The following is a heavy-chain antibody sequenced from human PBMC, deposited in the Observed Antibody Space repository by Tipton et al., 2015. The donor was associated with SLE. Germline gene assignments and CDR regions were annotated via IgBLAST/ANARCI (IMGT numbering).Heavy chain of an antibody. CDR1: EFTFSGYA. V-gene: IGHV3-30*04. J-gene: IGHJ4*02. D-gene: IGHD6-19*01. CDR2: ISTDGSNK. Sequence: SLRLSCAASEFTFSGYAMHWVRQAPGKGLEWVAVISTDGSNKYYADSVKGRFTISRENSKNTLYLQMNSLRAEDTAVYYCARDLSGWYGLDYWGQGTLVTVSS. CDR3: ARDLSGWYGLDY.